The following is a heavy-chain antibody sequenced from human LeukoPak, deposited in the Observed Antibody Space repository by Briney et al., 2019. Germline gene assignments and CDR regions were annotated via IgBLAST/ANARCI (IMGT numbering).Heavy chain of an antibody. J-gene: IGHJ5*02. CDR2: INPNSGGT. CDR3: AGDGGWYQLLYWFDP. V-gene: IGHV1-2*02. D-gene: IGHD2-2*01. CDR1: GYTFTAYY. Sequence: GASVKVSCKTSGYTFTAYYMHWVRQAPGQGPEWMGWINPNSGGTDYAQKFQGRVTMTRDTSISTVYMELSSLRSDDTAVYYCAGDGGWYQLLYWFDPWGQGTLVTVSS.